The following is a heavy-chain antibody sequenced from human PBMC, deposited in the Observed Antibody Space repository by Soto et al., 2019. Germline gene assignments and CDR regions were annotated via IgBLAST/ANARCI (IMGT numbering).Heavy chain of an antibody. CDR2: IYYSGST. V-gene: IGHV4-31*03. D-gene: IGHD3-9*01. CDR1: GGSISSGGYC. CDR3: ARADRDYDILTGYYAGYYFDY. Sequence: SETLSLTCTLSGGSISSGGYCWSWIRQHPGKGLEWIGYIYYSGSTYYNPSLKSRVTISVDTSKNQFSLKLSSVTAADTAVYYCARADRDYDILTGYYAGYYFDYWGQGTLVTVS. J-gene: IGHJ4*02.